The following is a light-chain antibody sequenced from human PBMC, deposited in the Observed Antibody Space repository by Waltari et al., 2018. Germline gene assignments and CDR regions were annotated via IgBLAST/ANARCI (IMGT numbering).Light chain of an antibody. CDR3: SSYTSSSTVV. CDR1: SADVGGYDY. Sequence: HSALTQPPSASGPPGQSVTISCTGTSADVGGYDYVSWYQQHPGKVPNVIIYDVTKRPAGVPPLFSPSKSGTSASLTVSGLQAEDEADYYCSSYTSSSTVVFGGGTKLTVL. CDR2: DVT. J-gene: IGLJ2*01. V-gene: IGLV2-8*01.